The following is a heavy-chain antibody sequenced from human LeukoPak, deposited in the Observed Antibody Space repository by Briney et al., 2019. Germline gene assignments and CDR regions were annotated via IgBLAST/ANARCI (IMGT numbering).Heavy chain of an antibody. CDR1: GGTFSSYA. D-gene: IGHD4-17*01. CDR3: ARGIDYGDYFA. J-gene: IGHJ5*02. Sequence: GSSVKVSCKASGGTFSSYAISWVRQAPGQGLEWMGIINPSGGSTSYAQKFQGRVTMTRDMSTSTVYMELSSLRSEDTAVYYCARGIDYGDYFAWGQGTLVTVSS. CDR2: INPSGGST. V-gene: IGHV1-46*01.